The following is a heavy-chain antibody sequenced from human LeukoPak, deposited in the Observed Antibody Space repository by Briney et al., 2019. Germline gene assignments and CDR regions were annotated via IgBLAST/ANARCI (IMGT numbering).Heavy chain of an antibody. V-gene: IGHV1-69*01. CDR2: IIPIFGSA. J-gene: IGHJ4*02. CDR3: ARAQYYYESSGYYYDYFDY. Sequence: ASVTVSCKASGGTFSSYAISWVGQAPGQGLEWMGGIIPIFGSANYPQKFQGRVTITADESTSTAYMELSSLRSEDTAVYYCARAQYYYESSGYYYDYFDYWGQGTLVTVSS. D-gene: IGHD3-22*01. CDR1: GGTFSSYA.